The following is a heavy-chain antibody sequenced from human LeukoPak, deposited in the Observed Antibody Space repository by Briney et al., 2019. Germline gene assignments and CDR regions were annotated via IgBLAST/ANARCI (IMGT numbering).Heavy chain of an antibody. CDR1: GYSFTSYW. J-gene: IGHJ3*02. CDR3: ARPRDGYNSDAFDI. Sequence: GESLKISCKGSGYSFTSYWISWVRQLPGKGLEWMGRIDPSDSYTNYSPSFQGQVTISADKSISTAYLQWSSLKASDTAMYYCARPRDGYNSDAFDIWGLGTMVTVSS. V-gene: IGHV5-10-1*04. D-gene: IGHD5-24*01. CDR2: IDPSDSYT.